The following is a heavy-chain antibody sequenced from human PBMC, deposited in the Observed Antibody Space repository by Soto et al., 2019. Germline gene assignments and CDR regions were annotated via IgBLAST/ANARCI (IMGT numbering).Heavy chain of an antibody. CDR1: GFTFDDYA. D-gene: IGHD2-21*02. V-gene: IGHV3-9*01. CDR2: ISWNSGSI. Sequence: EVQLVESGGGLVQPGRSLRLSCAASGFTFDDYAMHWARQAPGKGLEWVSGISWNSGSIGYADSVKGRFTISRDNAKNSLYLQMNSLRAEDTALYYCAKGGVLGGDYGGLHWGQGTLVTVSS. J-gene: IGHJ1*01. CDR3: AKGGVLGGDYGGLH.